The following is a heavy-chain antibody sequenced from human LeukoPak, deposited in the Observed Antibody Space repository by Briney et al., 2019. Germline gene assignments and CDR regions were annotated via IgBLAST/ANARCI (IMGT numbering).Heavy chain of an antibody. CDR3: ARGRATVTTN. J-gene: IGHJ4*02. V-gene: IGHV4-34*01. Sequence: SETLSLTCAVYGGSFSGYYWSWIRQPPGKGLEWIGEINHSGSTNYNPSLKSRVTISVDTSKNQFSLKLSSVTAADTAVYYCARGRATVTTNWGQGTLVTVSS. CDR1: GGSFSGYY. CDR2: INHSGST. D-gene: IGHD4-17*01.